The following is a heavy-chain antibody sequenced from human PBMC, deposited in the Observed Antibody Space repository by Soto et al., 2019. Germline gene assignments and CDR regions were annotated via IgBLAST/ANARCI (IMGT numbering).Heavy chain of an antibody. J-gene: IGHJ5*02. V-gene: IGHV4-59*01. D-gene: IGHD6-6*01. CDR1: GGSISSYY. CDR2: IYYSGST. CDR3: ARAGQLAPPGNWFDP. Sequence: PSETLSLTCTVSGGSISSYYWSWIRQPPGKGLEWIGYIYYSGSTNYNPSLKSRVTISVDTSKNQFSLKLSSVTAADTAVYYCARAGQLAPPGNWFDPWGQGTLVTVSS.